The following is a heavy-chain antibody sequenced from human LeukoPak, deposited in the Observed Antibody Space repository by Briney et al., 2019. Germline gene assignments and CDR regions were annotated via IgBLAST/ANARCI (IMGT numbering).Heavy chain of an antibody. CDR1: GGAISSGSYY. V-gene: IGHV4-61*09. D-gene: IGHD3-3*01. CDR3: ARDGFLESANWFDP. Sequence: SQTLSLTCTVSGGAISSGSYYWSWIRPPAGKGLEWIGHIYTSGSTNYNPSLKSRVTISVDTSKNQFSLKLSSVTAADTAVYYCARDGFLESANWFDPWGQGTLVTVSS. CDR2: IYTSGST. J-gene: IGHJ5*02.